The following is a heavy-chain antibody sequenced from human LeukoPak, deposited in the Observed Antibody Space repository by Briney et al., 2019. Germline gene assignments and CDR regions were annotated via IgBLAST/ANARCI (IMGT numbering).Heavy chain of an antibody. D-gene: IGHD7-27*01. CDR1: GGSISSYY. J-gene: IGHJ4*02. CDR2: IYYSAST. Sequence: PSETLSLTCTVSGGSISSYYWSWIRQPPGKGLEWIGYIYYSASTNYNPSLTSRVTISRDTSKNQFSLKLSSVTAADTAVYYCARAWGDYVDYWGQGTLVTVTS. CDR3: ARAWGDYVDY. V-gene: IGHV4-59*01.